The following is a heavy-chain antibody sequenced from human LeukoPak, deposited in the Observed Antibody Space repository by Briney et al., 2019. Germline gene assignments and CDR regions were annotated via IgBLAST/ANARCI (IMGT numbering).Heavy chain of an antibody. D-gene: IGHD6-19*01. Sequence: ASVKVSCKAFGYTFTGYYMHWVRQAPGQGLEWMGWINPHSGGTNYGQKFKGRVTMTRDTYISTAYMEVSRLTSDDTAVYYCARGMYSSGWYGSFDYWGQGTLVTVSS. V-gene: IGHV1-2*02. J-gene: IGHJ4*02. CDR2: INPHSGGT. CDR3: ARGMYSSGWYGSFDY. CDR1: GYTFTGYY.